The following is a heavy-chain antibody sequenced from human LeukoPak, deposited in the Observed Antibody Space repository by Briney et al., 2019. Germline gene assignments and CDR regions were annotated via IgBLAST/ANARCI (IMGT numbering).Heavy chain of an antibody. J-gene: IGHJ5*02. D-gene: IGHD6-13*01. Sequence: INHSGSTNYNRSLKRRVTISVEKSKNQFSLKLSSVTAADTAVYYCASFSSSWRGSWFDPWGQGTLVTVSS. CDR2: INHSGST. CDR3: ASFSSSWRGSWFDP. V-gene: IGHV4-34*01.